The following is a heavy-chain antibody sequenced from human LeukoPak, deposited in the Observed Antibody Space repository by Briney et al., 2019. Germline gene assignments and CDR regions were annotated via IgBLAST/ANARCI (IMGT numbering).Heavy chain of an antibody. D-gene: IGHD2-2*01. CDR2: IYYSGST. J-gene: IGHJ6*03. CDR3: ARGGSNFYYMDV. CDR1: GGSISSYY. Sequence: PSETLSLTCTVSGGSISSYYWSWIRQPPGKGLEWIGYIYYSGSTNHTPSLKSRVTISIDTSKTQYSLKLSSVTAADTAVYYCARGGSNFYYMDVWGQGTTVTVSS. V-gene: IGHV4-59*01.